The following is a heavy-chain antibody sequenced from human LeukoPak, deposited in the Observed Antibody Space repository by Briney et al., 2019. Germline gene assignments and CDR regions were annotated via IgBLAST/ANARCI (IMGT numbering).Heavy chain of an antibody. V-gene: IGHV5-51*01. CDR1: GYSFTSYW. Sequence: GESLKISCKGSGYSFTSYWIGWVRQMPGEGLEWMGIIYPGDSGTRYSPSFQGQVTISADKSISTAYLQWSSLKASDTAMYYCARLPDYDFWSGSNWFDPWGQGTLVTVSS. CDR2: IYPGDSGT. CDR3: ARLPDYDFWSGSNWFDP. D-gene: IGHD3-3*01. J-gene: IGHJ5*02.